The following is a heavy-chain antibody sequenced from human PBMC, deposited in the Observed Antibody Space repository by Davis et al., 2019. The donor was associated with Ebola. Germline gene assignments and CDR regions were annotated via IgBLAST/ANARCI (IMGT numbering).Heavy chain of an antibody. Sequence: MPGGSLRLSCTASGFTFGDYAMSWVRQPPGKGLEWIGSIYYSGSTYYNPSLKSRVTISVDTSKNQFSLKLSSVTAADTAVYYCARVPIAARSKVDVWGQGTTVTVSS. J-gene: IGHJ6*02. CDR1: GFTFGDYA. D-gene: IGHD6-6*01. V-gene: IGHV4-39*01. CDR3: ARVPIAARSKVDV. CDR2: IYYSGST.